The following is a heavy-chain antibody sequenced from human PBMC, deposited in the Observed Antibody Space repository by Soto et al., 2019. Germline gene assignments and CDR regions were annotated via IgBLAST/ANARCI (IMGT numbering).Heavy chain of an antibody. V-gene: IGHV1-18*01. D-gene: IGHD3-3*01. CDR1: GYTFVDYG. Sequence: QVHLVQSGAEVKKPGASVTVSCKASGYTFVDYGLNWVRPAPGQGLEWMGWIGVYNGHTNYAQNLQGRVTMTADTSTSTAYMELRSLRSDDTAVYYCARPRGSGYADDLDIWGLGTMVTVSS. CDR3: ARPRGSGYADDLDI. CDR2: IGVYNGHT. J-gene: IGHJ3*02.